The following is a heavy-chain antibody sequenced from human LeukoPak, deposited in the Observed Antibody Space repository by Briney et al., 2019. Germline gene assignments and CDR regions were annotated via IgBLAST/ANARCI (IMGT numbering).Heavy chain of an antibody. V-gene: IGHV3-30*03. CDR2: ISHGGSNK. CDR1: GFTFSSYG. Sequence: RRSLRLSCAASGFTFSSYGMHWVRQAPGKGLEWVAVISHGGSNKYYTDSVKGRFTLSRDNSENTLYLQMNSLRAEDTAVYYCAIIYGSGSYYLDYWGQGTLVTVSS. CDR3: AIIYGSGSYYLDY. D-gene: IGHD3-10*01. J-gene: IGHJ4*02.